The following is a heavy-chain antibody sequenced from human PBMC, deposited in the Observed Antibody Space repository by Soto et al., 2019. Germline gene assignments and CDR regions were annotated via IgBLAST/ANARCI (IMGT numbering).Heavy chain of an antibody. CDR2: IYYSGST. CDR3: AREGYSGYESTPDPDY. CDR1: GGSISSGDYY. V-gene: IGHV4-30-4*01. Sequence: PSETLSLTCTVSGGSISSGDYYWSWIRQPPGKGLEWIGYIYYSGSTYYNPSLKSRVTISVDTSKNQFSLKLSSVTAADTAVYYCAREGYSGYESTPDPDYWGQGTLVTVSS. D-gene: IGHD5-12*01. J-gene: IGHJ4*02.